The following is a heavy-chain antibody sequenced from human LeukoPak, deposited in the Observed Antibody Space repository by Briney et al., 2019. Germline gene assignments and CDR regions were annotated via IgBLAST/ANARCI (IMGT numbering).Heavy chain of an antibody. Sequence: GSSVKVSCKASGGTFSSYAISWVRQAPGQGLEWMGGIIPTFGTANYAQKFQGIVTITADESTSTAYMELSSLRSEDTAVYYCARAARYSGYDLDYWGQGTLVTVSS. CDR2: IIPTFGTA. V-gene: IGHV1-69*01. CDR1: GGTFSSYA. J-gene: IGHJ4*02. D-gene: IGHD5-12*01. CDR3: ARAARYSGYDLDY.